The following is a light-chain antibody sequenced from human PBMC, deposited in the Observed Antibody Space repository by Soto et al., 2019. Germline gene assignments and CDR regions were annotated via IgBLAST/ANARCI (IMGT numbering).Light chain of an antibody. J-gene: IGKJ1*01. CDR2: KGS. CDR3: HHHYTYFPT. V-gene: IGKV1-5*03. CDR1: QLVSGW. Sequence: QIAQSPHTRSASVGDTVTVTCRARQLVSGWLAWYQQKPREAPNLLIYKGSSLESWVPSRFSGSGSGTEFILTISSLQRDDFATSCCHHHYTYFPTFCHGTKVDIK.